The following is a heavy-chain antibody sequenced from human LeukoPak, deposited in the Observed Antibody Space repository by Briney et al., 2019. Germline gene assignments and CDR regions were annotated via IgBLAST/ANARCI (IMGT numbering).Heavy chain of an antibody. D-gene: IGHD3-9*01. J-gene: IGHJ6*02. Sequence: TGGSLRLSCAASGFTFSAYGMHWVRQAPGKGLEWVSVIYSGGSTYYADSVKGRFTISRDNSENTLYLQMNSLRAEDTAVYYCARDLPYYDILTGYYSHYYGMDVWGQGTTVTVSS. V-gene: IGHV3-66*01. CDR3: ARDLPYYDILTGYYSHYYGMDV. CDR1: GFTFSAYG. CDR2: IYSGGST.